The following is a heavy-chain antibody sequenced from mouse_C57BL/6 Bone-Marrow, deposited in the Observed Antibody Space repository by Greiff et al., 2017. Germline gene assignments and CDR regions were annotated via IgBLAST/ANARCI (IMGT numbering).Heavy chain of an antibody. J-gene: IGHJ3*01. CDR1: GFTFSDYG. V-gene: IGHV5-15*01. CDR2: ISNLAYSI. CDR3: ARPLSWFAY. Sequence: EVKVVESGGGLVQPGGSLKLSCAASGFTFSDYGMAWVRQAPRKGPEWVAFISNLAYSIYYADTVTGRFTISRENAKNTLYLEMSSLRSEDTAMYYCARPLSWFAYWGQGTLVTVSA.